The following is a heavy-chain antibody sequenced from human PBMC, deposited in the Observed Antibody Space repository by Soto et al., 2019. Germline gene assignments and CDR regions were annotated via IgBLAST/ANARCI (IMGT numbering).Heavy chain of an antibody. D-gene: IGHD7-27*01. CDR3: ARVARILTGARRGLGY. CDR1: GYTFTSYD. Sequence: QVQLVQSGAEVKKPGASVKVSCKASGYTFTSYDINWVRQATGQGLEWMGWMNPNSGNTGYAQKFQGRVTMTRNTSISTAYMELSSLRSEDTAVYSCARVARILTGARRGLGYWGQGTLVTVSS. CDR2: MNPNSGNT. J-gene: IGHJ4*02. V-gene: IGHV1-8*01.